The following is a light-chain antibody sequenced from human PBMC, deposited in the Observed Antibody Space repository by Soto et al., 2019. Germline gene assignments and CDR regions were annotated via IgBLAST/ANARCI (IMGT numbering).Light chain of an antibody. CDR3: TSYVANINYV. CDR2: EVN. CDR1: SSDIGGYDY. Sequence: QSVLTQPPSASGSPGQSVAISCTGTSSDIGGYDYVSWYQQHPGKAPKLIIYEVNKRPSGVPDRFSGSKSGNTASLTVSGLQAEDEADYYCTSYVANINYVFGTGTKLTVL. J-gene: IGLJ1*01. V-gene: IGLV2-8*01.